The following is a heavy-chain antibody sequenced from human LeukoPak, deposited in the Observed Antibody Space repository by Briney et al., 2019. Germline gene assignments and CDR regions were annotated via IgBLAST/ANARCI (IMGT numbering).Heavy chain of an antibody. V-gene: IGHV3-30*18. CDR1: GFTFSSYG. J-gene: IGHJ6*02. D-gene: IGHD6-19*01. Sequence: GRSLRLSCAASGFTFSSYGMHWVRQAPGKGLEWVAVISYDGSNKYYADSVKGRFTIPRDNSKNTLYLQMNSLRAEDTAVYYCAKDLYSSGWYRVNYYYYGMDVWGQGITVTVSS. CDR3: AKDLYSSGWYRVNYYYYGMDV. CDR2: ISYDGSNK.